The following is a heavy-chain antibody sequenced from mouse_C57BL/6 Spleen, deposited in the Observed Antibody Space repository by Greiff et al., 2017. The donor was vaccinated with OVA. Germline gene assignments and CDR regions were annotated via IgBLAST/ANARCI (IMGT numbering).Heavy chain of an antibody. Sequence: VQLQQPGAELVRPGSSVKLSCKASGYTFTSYWMDWVKQRPGQGLEWIGNIYPSDSETHYNQKFKDKATLTVDKSSSTAYMQLSSLTSEDSAVYYCARWDYDEDYAMDDWGQGTSVTVSS. D-gene: IGHD2-4*01. CDR1: GYTFTSYW. J-gene: IGHJ4*01. V-gene: IGHV1-61*01. CDR2: IYPSDSET. CDR3: ARWDYDEDYAMDD.